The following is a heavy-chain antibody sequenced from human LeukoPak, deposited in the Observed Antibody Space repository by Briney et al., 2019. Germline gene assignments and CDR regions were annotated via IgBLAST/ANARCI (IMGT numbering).Heavy chain of an antibody. CDR1: GYTFTGYY. D-gene: IGHD3-22*01. V-gene: IGHV1-2*02. CDR3: ARAGIVVVGDAFDI. CDR2: INPNSGGT. Sequence: ASVKVSCKASGYTFTGYYMHWVRQAPGQGLEWMGWINPNSGGTNYAQKFQGRVTMTRDTSISTAYMKLRSLRSDDTAVYYCARAGIVVVGDAFDIWGQGTMVTVSS. J-gene: IGHJ3*02.